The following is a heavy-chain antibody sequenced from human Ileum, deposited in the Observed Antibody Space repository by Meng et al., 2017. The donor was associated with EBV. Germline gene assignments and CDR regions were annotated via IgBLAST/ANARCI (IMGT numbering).Heavy chain of an antibody. D-gene: IGHD1-26*01. V-gene: IGHV4-28*01. CDR2: IYHSGTT. CDR3: ARNSESGSYIDY. CDR1: GYSSSTTNW. J-gene: IGHJ4*02. Sequence: QVQLEESGPGLVKPSDTLSLTCAVSGYSSSTTNWWGWIRQPPGKGLEWIGHIYHSGTTYNNPSLKSRVTMSIDPSKNQFSLKLSSVTAVDTAVYYCARNSESGSYIDYWGLGTLVTVSS.